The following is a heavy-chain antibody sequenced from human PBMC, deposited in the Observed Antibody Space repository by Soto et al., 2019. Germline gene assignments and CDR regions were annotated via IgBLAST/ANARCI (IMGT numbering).Heavy chain of an antibody. V-gene: IGHV1-69*06. CDR2: IIPIFGTA. D-gene: IGHD3-22*01. J-gene: IGHJ3*02. CDR1: GGTFSSYA. Sequence: SVKVSCKASGGTFSSYAISWVRQAPGQGLEWMGGIIPIFGTANYAQKFQGRVTITADKSTSTAYMELSSLRSEDTAVYYCARDSGYYPSSAFDIWGQGTMVTVSS. CDR3: ARDSGYYPSSAFDI.